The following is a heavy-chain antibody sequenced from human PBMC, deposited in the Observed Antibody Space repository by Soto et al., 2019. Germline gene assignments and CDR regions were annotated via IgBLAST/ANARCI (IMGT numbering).Heavy chain of an antibody. Sequence: QVQLVQSGAEVKKPGSSVKVSCKASGGTFSSYAISWVRQAPGQGLEWMGGVIPIFGTAHYAQKFQCRVTIXXDDATSTAHMGLSSLRSEDTAVYYCARGSYKVVDYWGQGTPVTVSS. CDR2: VIPIFGTA. D-gene: IGHD1-26*01. V-gene: IGHV1-69*12. J-gene: IGHJ4*02. CDR3: ARGSYKVVDY. CDR1: GGTFSSYA.